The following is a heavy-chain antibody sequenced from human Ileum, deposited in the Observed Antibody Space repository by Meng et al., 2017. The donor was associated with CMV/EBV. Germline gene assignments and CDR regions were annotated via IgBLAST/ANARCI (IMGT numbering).Heavy chain of an antibody. CDR2: IKGDGSST. V-gene: IGHV3-74*01. D-gene: IGHD1-26*01. CDR1: GFTFSDYW. Sequence: SCAASGFTFSDYWMHWVRQDPGKGLVWVSRIKGDGSSTSYADSVKGRFTISRDNAKNTLYLQMNNLRVEDTAVFYCVRDGVGAPPFDYWGQGTLVTVSS. CDR3: VRDGVGAPPFDY. J-gene: IGHJ4*02.